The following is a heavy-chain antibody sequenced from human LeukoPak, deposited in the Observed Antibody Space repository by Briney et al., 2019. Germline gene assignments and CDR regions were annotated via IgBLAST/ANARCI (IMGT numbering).Heavy chain of an antibody. Sequence: PGGSLRLSCAASGFTVSSNYMGWVRQPRGKGLEWVSVIYSGGSTYYADSVKGRFTISRDNSKNTLYLQMNSLRAEDTAVYYCARGIAAAGKGYYYYYGMDVWGQGTTVTVSS. V-gene: IGHV3-53*03. CDR1: GFTVSSNY. CDR2: IYSGGST. CDR3: ARGIAAAGKGYYYYYGMDV. D-gene: IGHD6-13*01. J-gene: IGHJ6*02.